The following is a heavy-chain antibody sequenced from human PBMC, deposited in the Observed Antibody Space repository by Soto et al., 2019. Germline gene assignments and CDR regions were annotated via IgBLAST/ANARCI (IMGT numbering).Heavy chain of an antibody. V-gene: IGHV5-51*01. CDR2: TYPGDSDT. CDR1: GYSFTSYY. CDR3: AKRGPHYFDY. D-gene: IGHD3-16*01. J-gene: IGHJ4*02. Sequence: GESLKISCKASGYSFTSYYIGWVRQMPGKGLEWMGITYPGDSDTRYNPSFQGQVTISADKSLSTAYLQWSSLKASDTAMYYCAKRGPHYFDYWGRGTLVTVSS.